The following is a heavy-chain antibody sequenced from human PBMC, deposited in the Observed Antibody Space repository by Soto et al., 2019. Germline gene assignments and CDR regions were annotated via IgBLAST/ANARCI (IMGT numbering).Heavy chain of an antibody. CDR2: ISAYNGNT. Sequence: QVQLVQSGAEVKKPGASVKVSCKASGYTFTSYGISWVRQAPGQGLEWMGWISAYNGNTNYAQKLQGRVTMTTDTXXSTGYMELRSLRSDDTAVYYCARDSRRELINWFDPWGQGTLVTVSS. V-gene: IGHV1-18*01. CDR3: ARDSRRELINWFDP. D-gene: IGHD1-26*01. J-gene: IGHJ5*02. CDR1: GYTFTSYG.